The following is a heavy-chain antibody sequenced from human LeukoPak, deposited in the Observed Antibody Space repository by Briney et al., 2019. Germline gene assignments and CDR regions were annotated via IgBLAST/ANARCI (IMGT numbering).Heavy chain of an antibody. Sequence: SETLSLTCTVSGGSLSTYYWTWIRQPPGKGLEWIGYIYHSGSTNYNPSLKSRVTISVNTSKNQFSLKLSSVTAADTGVYYFERESVRPYFDYWGQGTLVTVSS. J-gene: IGHJ4*02. CDR3: ERESVRPYFDY. V-gene: IGHV4-59*12. D-gene: IGHD2-8*01. CDR1: GGSLSTYY. CDR2: IYHSGST.